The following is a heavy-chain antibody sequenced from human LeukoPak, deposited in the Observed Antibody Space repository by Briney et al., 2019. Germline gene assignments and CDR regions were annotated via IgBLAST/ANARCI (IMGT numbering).Heavy chain of an antibody. CDR2: TSGSSGNT. Sequence: PGGSLRLSCAASGFTFSSYAMSWVRQAPGKGLEWVSTTSGSSGNTYYADSVKGRFTISRDNSKNTLYLQMNSLRAEDTAVYYCAKSDCTSTSCYVGWFDPWGQGTLVTVSS. V-gene: IGHV3-23*01. J-gene: IGHJ5*02. CDR1: GFTFSSYA. D-gene: IGHD2-2*01. CDR3: AKSDCTSTSCYVGWFDP.